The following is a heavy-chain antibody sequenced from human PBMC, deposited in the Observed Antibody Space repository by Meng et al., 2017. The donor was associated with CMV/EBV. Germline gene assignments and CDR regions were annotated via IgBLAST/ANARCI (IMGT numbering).Heavy chain of an antibody. D-gene: IGHD3-10*01. V-gene: IGHV1-18*01. CDR1: GYTFASYG. J-gene: IGHJ5*02. CDR2: ISAYNGNT. CDR3: ARNYYGSGSWFDP. Sequence: VQLVQAGSWVQKPGASVKVSCKASGYTFASYGISWVRQAPGQGLEWMGWISAYNGNTNYAQKLQGRVTMTTDTSTSTAYMELRSLRSDDTAVYYCARNYYGSGSWFDPWGQGTLVTVSS.